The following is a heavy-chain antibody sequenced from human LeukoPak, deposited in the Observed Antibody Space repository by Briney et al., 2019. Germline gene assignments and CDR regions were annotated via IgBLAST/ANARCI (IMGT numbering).Heavy chain of an antibody. D-gene: IGHD1-26*01. J-gene: IGHJ4*02. CDR3: ATPFSGSYSVGH. CDR2: FDPEDGET. V-gene: IGHV1-24*01. Sequence: GASVKVSCKVSGYTLTELSMHWVRQAPGTGLEWMGGFDPEDGETIYAQKFQGRVTMTEDTSTDTAYMELSSLRSEDTAVYYCATPFSGSYSVGHWGQGTLVTVSS. CDR1: GYTLTELS.